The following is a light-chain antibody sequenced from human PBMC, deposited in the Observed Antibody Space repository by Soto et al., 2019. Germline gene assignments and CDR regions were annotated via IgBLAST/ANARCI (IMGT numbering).Light chain of an antibody. Sequence: EIVLTQSPATLSLSPGERATLSCRASQSISSQLAWYQHKPGQAPRRLIHDASNRATGIPPRFSGSGSSTDFTLTISSLEPEDFAVYFCQQRSNWPLTFGGGTKVEIK. V-gene: IGKV3-11*01. CDR1: QSISSQ. CDR3: QQRSNWPLT. CDR2: DAS. J-gene: IGKJ4*01.